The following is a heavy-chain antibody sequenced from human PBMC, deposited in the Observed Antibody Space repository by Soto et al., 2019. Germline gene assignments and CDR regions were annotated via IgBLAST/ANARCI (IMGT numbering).Heavy chain of an antibody. V-gene: IGHV3-15*01. CDR3: TTFLVGLAGVSFDF. J-gene: IGHJ4*01. CDR1: GFSFSNAW. Sequence: GVSPRLSFAASGFSFSNAWMSWVGQAPGKGLEWVGHIKSKTDGGTTDYAAPVKGRFTISRDDSKNTLYLQMNSLKTEDTAVYYCTTFLVGLAGVSFDFPGQRTLDSVSS. CDR2: IKSKTDGGTT. D-gene: IGHD6-19*01.